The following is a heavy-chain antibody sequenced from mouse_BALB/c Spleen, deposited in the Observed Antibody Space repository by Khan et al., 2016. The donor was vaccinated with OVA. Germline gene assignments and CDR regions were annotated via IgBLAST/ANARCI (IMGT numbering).Heavy chain of an antibody. CDR1: GFNINDNC. Sequence: VQLQQSGADLVKPGASVKLSCTASGFNINDNCIHWVKHRPEKGPEWLGRIDPANGETKYAPNFQGKATIPADTTSSTAYMNLTILTSEDHAVDYCATLYGNPFAYWGQGTPVTVSA. CDR2: IDPANGET. CDR3: ATLYGNPFAY. V-gene: IGHV14-2*01. D-gene: IGHD2-1*01. J-gene: IGHJ3*01.